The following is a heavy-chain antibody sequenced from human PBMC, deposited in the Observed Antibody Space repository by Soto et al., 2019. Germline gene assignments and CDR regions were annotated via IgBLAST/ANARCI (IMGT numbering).Heavy chain of an antibody. D-gene: IGHD6-19*01. Sequence: QVQLVQSGAEVKKPGASVKVSCKASGYTFTNYGISWVRQAPGQGLEWMGWNSAYNGNTNYAQKLQGRVTMTTDTXTXPAYMELRSLRSDDTAVYYCARRQWLVGGYYYGMDVWGQGTTVTVSS. J-gene: IGHJ6*02. CDR2: NSAYNGNT. V-gene: IGHV1-18*01. CDR1: GYTFTNYG. CDR3: ARRQWLVGGYYYGMDV.